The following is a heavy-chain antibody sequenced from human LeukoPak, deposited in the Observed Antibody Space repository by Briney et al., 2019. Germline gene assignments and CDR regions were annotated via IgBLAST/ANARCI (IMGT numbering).Heavy chain of an antibody. V-gene: IGHV1-2*02. D-gene: IGHD3-10*01. J-gene: IGHJ6*03. CDR1: GYTFTGYY. Sequence: ASVKVSCKASGYTFTGYYMHGVRPAPGQGLEWMGWIYPNSGGTNYVQKFQGRVTMTRDTSFSTAYMELIRLRSDDTAVYYCVQSRGLDYYGSGTDFDSYYYYMDLWGKGPTVTISS. CDR3: VQSRGLDYYGSGTDFDSYYYYMDL. CDR2: IYPNSGGT.